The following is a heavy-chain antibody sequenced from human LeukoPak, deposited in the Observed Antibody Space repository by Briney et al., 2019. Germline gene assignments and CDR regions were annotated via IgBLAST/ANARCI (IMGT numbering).Heavy chain of an antibody. Sequence: SETLSLTCTVSGDSISSYYWSWIRQPAGKGLEWIGRIYTSGSTNYNPSLKSRVTMSVDTSKNQFSLKLSSVTAADTAVYYCARDRPLRFLEWLSDAFDIWGQGTMVTVSS. CDR1: GDSISSYY. J-gene: IGHJ3*02. V-gene: IGHV4-4*07. D-gene: IGHD3-3*01. CDR3: ARDRPLRFLEWLSDAFDI. CDR2: IYTSGST.